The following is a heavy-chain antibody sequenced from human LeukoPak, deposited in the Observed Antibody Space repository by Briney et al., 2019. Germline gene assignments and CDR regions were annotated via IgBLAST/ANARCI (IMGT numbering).Heavy chain of an antibody. Sequence: GASVKVSCKASGYTFTGYYMHWVRQARAQGLEGMGWINPNSGGTNYAWKFQDRVTMTRQRSLSEAYMEVSRLRSDHTALYYCARGLEHIVVVTANAFNIWGQGTMVTVSS. J-gene: IGHJ3*02. V-gene: IGHV1-2*02. D-gene: IGHD2-21*02. CDR2: INPNSGGT. CDR3: ARGLEHIVVVTANAFNI. CDR1: GYTFTGYY.